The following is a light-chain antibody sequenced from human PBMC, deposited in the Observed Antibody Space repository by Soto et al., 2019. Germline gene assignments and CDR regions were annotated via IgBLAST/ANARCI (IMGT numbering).Light chain of an antibody. CDR2: EVS. Sequence: QSVLTQPASVSGSPGQSITISCTGSSNDIGAYKYVSWYQQYPGKAPKLIIFEVSNRPSGVSNRFSGSKSGNTASLTIAGLQDEDEADYHCSSYTTGSTLYVFGGGTKLTVL. J-gene: IGLJ1*01. CDR1: SNDIGAYKY. V-gene: IGLV2-14*01. CDR3: SSYTTGSTLYV.